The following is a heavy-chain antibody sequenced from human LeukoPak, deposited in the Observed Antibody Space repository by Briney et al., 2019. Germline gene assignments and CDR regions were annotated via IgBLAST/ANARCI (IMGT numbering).Heavy chain of an antibody. D-gene: IGHD2-2*01. CDR3: ARVSRNYYYYYGMDV. V-gene: IGHV3-74*01. CDR2: INSDGSST. J-gene: IGHJ6*02. Sequence: GGSLRLSCAASGFTFSRHWMHWVRQAPGKGLVWVSRINSDGSSTSYADSVKGRFTISRDNAKNTLYLQMNSLRAEDTAVYYCARVSRNYYYYYGMDVWGQGTTVTVSS. CDR1: GFTFSRHW.